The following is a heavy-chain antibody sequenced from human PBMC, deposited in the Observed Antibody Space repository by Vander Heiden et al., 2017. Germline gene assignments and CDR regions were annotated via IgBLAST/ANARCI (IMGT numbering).Heavy chain of an antibody. D-gene: IGHD1-26*01. V-gene: IGHV3-23*01. J-gene: IGHJ4*01. Sequence: DSVRGRFTISRDNSKNTIALQMNSLRSEDTAVYYCAKDACGQPKDYLDYWGLGTLVTVAS. CDR3: AKDACGQPKDYLDY.